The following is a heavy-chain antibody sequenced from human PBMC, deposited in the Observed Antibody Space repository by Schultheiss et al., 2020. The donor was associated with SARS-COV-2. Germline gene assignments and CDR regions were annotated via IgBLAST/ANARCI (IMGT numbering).Heavy chain of an antibody. V-gene: IGHV4-31*03. Sequence: LRLSCSVSGGSISSYYWSWIRQHPGKGLEWIGYIYYSGSTYYNPSLKSRVTISVDTSKNQFSLKLSSVTAADTAVYYCARDKIGYSYAFDIWGQGTMVTVSS. CDR1: GGSISSYY. CDR2: IYYSGST. CDR3: ARDKIGYSYAFDI. D-gene: IGHD5-18*01. J-gene: IGHJ3*02.